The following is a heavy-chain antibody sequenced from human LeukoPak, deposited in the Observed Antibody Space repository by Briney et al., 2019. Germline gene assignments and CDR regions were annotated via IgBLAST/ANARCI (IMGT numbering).Heavy chain of an antibody. Sequence: GESIQTCCKDSGYSFTSYWIGWVRQMPGKGLEWMGIIYPGDSDTRYSPSFQGQVTISADKSISTAYLQWSSLKASDSAMYYCARLLGREVMVTIAFDTWGQGTMVTVSS. CDR2: IYPGDSDT. CDR1: GYSFTSYW. V-gene: IGHV5-51*01. J-gene: IGHJ3*02. D-gene: IGHD3-16*01. CDR3: ARLLGREVMVTIAFDT.